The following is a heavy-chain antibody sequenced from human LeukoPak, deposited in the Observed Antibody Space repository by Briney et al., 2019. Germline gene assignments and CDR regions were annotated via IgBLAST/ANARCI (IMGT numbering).Heavy chain of an antibody. D-gene: IGHD5-12*01. J-gene: IGHJ4*02. CDR2: IYQTGST. Sequence: PSETLSLTCTVSGYSISSGYYWGWIRQPPGKGLEWIGNIYQTGSTYYNPSLKSRLTISADTSKNQFFLRLSSVTATDTAIYYCARRRIVATIDYWGQGTLVTVSS. CDR1: GYSISSGYY. CDR3: ARRRIVATIDY. V-gene: IGHV4-38-2*02.